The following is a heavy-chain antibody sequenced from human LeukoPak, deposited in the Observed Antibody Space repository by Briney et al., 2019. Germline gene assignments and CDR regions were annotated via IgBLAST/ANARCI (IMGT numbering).Heavy chain of an antibody. CDR1: GFTLSIYA. D-gene: IGHD6-13*01. J-gene: IGHJ4*02. V-gene: IGHV3-23*01. Sequence: GGSLRLSCAASGFTLSIYAMSWVRQAPGKGLEWVSAISGSGGSTYYADSVKGRFTISRDNSKNTLYLQMNSLRAEDTAVYYCAKGEERQQLVTPFDYWGQGTLVTVSS. CDR2: ISGSGGST. CDR3: AKGEERQQLVTPFDY.